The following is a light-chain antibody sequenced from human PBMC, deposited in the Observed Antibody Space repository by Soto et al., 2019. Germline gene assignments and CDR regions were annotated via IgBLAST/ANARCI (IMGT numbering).Light chain of an antibody. J-gene: IGKJ5*01. CDR3: QQHGISNIT. CDR1: QSISSSF. V-gene: IGKV3-20*01. Sequence: ESVFTQSPGTLSLSPGERAIISCRASQSISSSFLAWYQQKPGQAPRLLIFGASSRDTGIPDRFSGSGAGTAFTRPISRLEPEDVEVYDCQQHGISNITFCPGTRLEIK. CDR2: GAS.